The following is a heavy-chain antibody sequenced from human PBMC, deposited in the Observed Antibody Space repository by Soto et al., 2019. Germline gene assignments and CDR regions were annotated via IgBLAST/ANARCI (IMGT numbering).Heavy chain of an antibody. D-gene: IGHD2-2*01. CDR3: ARDDQDIVVVPAAMPGGYYYYYGMDV. CDR1: GFTFSSYG. Sequence: QVQLVESGGGVVQPGRSLRLSCAASGFTFSSYGMHWVRQAPGKGLEWVAVIWYDGSNKYYADSVKGRFTISRDNSKNTLDLQMNSLRAEDTAVYYCARDDQDIVVVPAAMPGGYYYYYGMDVWGQGTTVTVSS. J-gene: IGHJ6*02. CDR2: IWYDGSNK. V-gene: IGHV3-33*01.